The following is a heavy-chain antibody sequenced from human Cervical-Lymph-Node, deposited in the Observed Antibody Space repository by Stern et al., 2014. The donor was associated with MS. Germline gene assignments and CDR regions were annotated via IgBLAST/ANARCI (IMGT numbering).Heavy chain of an antibody. J-gene: IGHJ5*02. V-gene: IGHV2-5*02. D-gene: IGHD1-26*01. Sequence: QITLKESGPTLVKPTQTLTLTCDFSGFSLTTSGVSVGWIRQPPGKALEWLALLDWDDEKRYSPSLKNRLSIITDTAKNQVVLTMTNMDPVDTGAYYCAHRSTSVAGAWASWGQGILVVVSS. CDR3: AHRSTSVAGAWAS. CDR1: GFSLTTSGVS. CDR2: LDWDDEK.